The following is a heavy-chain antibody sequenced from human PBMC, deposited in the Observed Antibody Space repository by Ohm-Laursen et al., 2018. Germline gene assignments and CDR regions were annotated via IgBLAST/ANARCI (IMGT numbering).Heavy chain of an antibody. CDR1: GFSFTSYA. J-gene: IGHJ4*02. V-gene: IGHV3-48*01. Sequence: GSLRLSCTAPGFSFTSYAMNWVRQAPGKGLECISYISTGGSITYYADSVKGRFTISRDNAKKSLYLQMNSLRAEDTAVYYCARGTRGPDYWGQGTLVTVSS. CDR2: ISTGGSIT. CDR3: ARGTRGPDY. D-gene: IGHD5-12*01.